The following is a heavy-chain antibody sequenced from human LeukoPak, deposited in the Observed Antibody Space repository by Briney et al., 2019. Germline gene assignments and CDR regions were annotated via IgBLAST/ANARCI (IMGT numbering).Heavy chain of an antibody. Sequence: PGASLRLSCAASGFTFSHYGMHWVRQAPGKGLEWVAVIWSDGTNQFYADSVKGRFTISRDDSQRTVFLHMTSLRAEDTAIYYCAKDAQRGFDYSNSLQYWGQGTLVTVSS. CDR2: IWSDGTNQ. CDR1: GFTFSHYG. D-gene: IGHD4-11*01. J-gene: IGHJ4*02. V-gene: IGHV3-33*06. CDR3: AKDAQRGFDYSNSLQY.